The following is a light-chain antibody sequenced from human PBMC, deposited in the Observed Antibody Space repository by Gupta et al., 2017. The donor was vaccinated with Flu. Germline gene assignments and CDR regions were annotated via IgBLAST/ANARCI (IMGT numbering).Light chain of an antibody. Sequence: IVLTQSPDTLSLSPGERATLSCRASQSISNTSLTWYQQKPGQAPRLLIFGSSNRATGIPDRFSGSGSGADFTLTISRLEPEDFAVYYCQQEVNSSWTFGQGTKVEI. CDR2: GSS. J-gene: IGKJ1*01. CDR1: QSISNTS. V-gene: IGKV3-20*01. CDR3: QQEVNSSWT.